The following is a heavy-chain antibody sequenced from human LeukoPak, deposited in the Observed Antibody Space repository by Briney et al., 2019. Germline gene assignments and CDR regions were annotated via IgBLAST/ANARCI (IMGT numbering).Heavy chain of an antibody. Sequence: ASVKVSCKASGYTFTGYYMHWVRQAPGQGLEWMGIINPSGGSTSYAQKFQGRVTMTRDMSTSTVYMELSSLRSEDTAVYYCARNRMVRGVIISKGWFDPWGQGTLVTVSS. V-gene: IGHV1-46*01. CDR3: ARNRMVRGVIISKGWFDP. J-gene: IGHJ5*02. CDR1: GYTFTGYY. CDR2: INPSGGST. D-gene: IGHD3-10*01.